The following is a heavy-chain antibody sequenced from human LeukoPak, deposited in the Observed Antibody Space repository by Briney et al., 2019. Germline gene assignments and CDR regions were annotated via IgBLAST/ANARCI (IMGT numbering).Heavy chain of an antibody. CDR1: GXSFNTYC. Sequence: GESLKISLKGSGXSFNTYCIGWVRQMPGKGLEWMGIIYPGDSDTRYSPSFQGRVTISADKSLSTAYLQWGSLKASDTAMYYCAREGRSSSPMDYWGQGTLVTVSS. CDR3: AREGRSSSPMDY. D-gene: IGHD6-6*01. J-gene: IGHJ4*02. V-gene: IGHV5-51*01. CDR2: IYPGDSDT.